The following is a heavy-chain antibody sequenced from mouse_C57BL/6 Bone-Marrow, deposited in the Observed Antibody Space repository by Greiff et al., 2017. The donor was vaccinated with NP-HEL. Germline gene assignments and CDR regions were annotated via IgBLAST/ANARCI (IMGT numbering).Heavy chain of an antibody. J-gene: IGHJ3*01. CDR3: ARFSHGIFAY. CDR2: ISDGGSYT. CDR1: GFTFSSYA. Sequence: EVQRVESGGGLVKPGGSLKLSCAASGFTFSSYAMSWVRQTPEKRLEWVATISDGGSYTYYPDNVKGRFTISRDNAKNNLYLQMSHLKSEDTAMYYCARFSHGIFAYWGQGTLVTVSA. V-gene: IGHV5-4*01. D-gene: IGHD6-1*01.